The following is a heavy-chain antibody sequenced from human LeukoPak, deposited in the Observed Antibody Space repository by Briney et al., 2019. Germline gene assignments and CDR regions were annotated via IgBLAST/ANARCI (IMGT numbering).Heavy chain of an antibody. J-gene: IGHJ5*01. D-gene: IGHD3-22*01. Sequence: SETLSLTCTVSGGSISSYRYYWGWIRQPPGKGLEWIGSMYSSGSADYNPSLKSRVTISVDTSKSQFSLRLSSVTAADTALYYCARHTYDSSGYLPDSWGQGTLVTVSS. CDR2: MYSSGSA. CDR1: GGSISSYRYY. V-gene: IGHV4-39*01. CDR3: ARHTYDSSGYLPDS.